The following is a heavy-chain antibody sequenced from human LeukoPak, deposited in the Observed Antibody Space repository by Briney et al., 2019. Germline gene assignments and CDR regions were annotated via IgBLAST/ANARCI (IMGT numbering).Heavy chain of an antibody. CDR1: GGSISSSNW. CDR3: ARGDYGDYEGGGSGYFQH. CDR2: IYHSGST. Sequence: SGTLSLTCAVSGGSISSSNWWSWVRQPPGKGLEWIGEIYHSGSTNYNPSLKSRVTISVDKSKNQFSLKLSSVTAADTAVYYCARGDYGDYEGGGSGYFQHWGQGTLVTVSS. J-gene: IGHJ1*01. V-gene: IGHV4-4*02. D-gene: IGHD4-17*01.